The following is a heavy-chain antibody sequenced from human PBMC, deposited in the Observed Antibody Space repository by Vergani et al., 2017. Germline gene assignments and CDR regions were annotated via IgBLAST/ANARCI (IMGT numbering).Heavy chain of an antibody. CDR3: ARHSSAASQQPITHYYGMDV. D-gene: IGHD6-13*01. Sequence: QVQLVQSGAEVKKPGSSVKVSCKASGGTFSSYAISWVRQAPGQGLEWMGGIIPIFGTANYAQKFQGRVTITADESTSTAYMELSSLRSEDTAMYYCARHSSAASQQPITHYYGMDVWGQGTTVTVSS. J-gene: IGHJ6*02. CDR1: GGTFSSYA. CDR2: IIPIFGTA. V-gene: IGHV1-69*01.